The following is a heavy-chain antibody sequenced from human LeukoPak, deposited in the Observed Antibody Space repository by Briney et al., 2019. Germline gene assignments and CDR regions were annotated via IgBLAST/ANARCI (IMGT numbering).Heavy chain of an antibody. CDR3: ARTRERITMVRGASIGPPFDY. J-gene: IGHJ4*02. Sequence: GGSLRLSCAASGFTFSSYAMSWVRQAPGKGLEWVSAISGSGGSTYYADSVKGRFTISRDNAKNSLYLQMNSLRAEDTAVYYCARTRERITMVRGASIGPPFDYWGQGTLVTVSS. CDR2: ISGSGGST. D-gene: IGHD3-10*01. CDR1: GFTFSSYA. V-gene: IGHV3-23*01.